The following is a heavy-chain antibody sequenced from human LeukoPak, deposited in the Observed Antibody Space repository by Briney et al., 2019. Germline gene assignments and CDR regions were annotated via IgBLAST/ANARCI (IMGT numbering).Heavy chain of an antibody. CDR3: AREGKVGATNPWFDP. CDR1: GYTLTTYG. J-gene: IGHJ5*02. CDR2: ISAYNGNT. D-gene: IGHD1-26*01. Sequence: GASVKVSCKASGYTLTTYGISWVRQAPGQGLEWMGWISAYNGNTNYAQKFQGRATMTPDTSTSAAYMELRSLRSDDTAVYYCAREGKVGATNPWFDPWGQGTLVTVSS. V-gene: IGHV1-18*01.